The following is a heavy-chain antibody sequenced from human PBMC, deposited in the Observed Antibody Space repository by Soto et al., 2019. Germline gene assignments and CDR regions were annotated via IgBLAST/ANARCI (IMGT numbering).Heavy chain of an antibody. CDR2: IYPDDSDT. Sequence: PGESLKISCKSSRYSFSSYWIAWVRLMPGKGLEWMGSIYPDDSDTKYSPSFQGQVTISADKSISAAYLQWSSLKASDTAIYYCARNSLTGYYNYYYSMDVWGQGTTVTVSS. J-gene: IGHJ6*02. V-gene: IGHV5-51*01. D-gene: IGHD3-9*01. CDR3: ARNSLTGYYNYYYSMDV. CDR1: RYSFSSYW.